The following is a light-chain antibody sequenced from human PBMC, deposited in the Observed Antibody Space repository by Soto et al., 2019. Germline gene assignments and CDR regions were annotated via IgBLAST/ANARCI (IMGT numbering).Light chain of an antibody. CDR2: DAS. V-gene: IGKV3-20*01. CDR1: QSVNSNY. J-gene: IGKJ1*01. CDR3: QQYSSEPRT. Sequence: EIVLTQSPGPLSLSPGERATLSCRASQSVNSNYLAWYQQKPGQAHRLLIYDASSRAAGIPDRFSGSGSGTDFTLTISRLEPEDFAVYYCQQYSSEPRTFGQGTKVDIK.